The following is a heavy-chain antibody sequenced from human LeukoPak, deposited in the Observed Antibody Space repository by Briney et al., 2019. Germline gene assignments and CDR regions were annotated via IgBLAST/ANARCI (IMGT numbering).Heavy chain of an antibody. CDR2: LSSSSSNA. J-gene: IGHJ6*02. CDR1: GFTFSNYN. V-gene: IGHV3-21*01. D-gene: IGHD6-19*01. Sequence: PGGSLRLSCAASGFTFSNYNMTWVRQAPGKGLEWVPSLSSSSSNALYADSVKGRFIISRDNAKNSLYLLMYSLRAEDTAVYYCARHYSSGWYGMDVWGQGTTVTVSS. CDR3: ARHYSSGWYGMDV.